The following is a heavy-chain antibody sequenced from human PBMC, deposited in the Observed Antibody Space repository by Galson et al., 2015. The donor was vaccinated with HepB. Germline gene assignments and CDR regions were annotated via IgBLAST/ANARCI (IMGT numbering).Heavy chain of an antibody. Sequence: SLRLSCAASGFTFSSYGMHWVRQAPGKGLEWVAVISYDGSNKYHADSVKGRFTISRDNSKNTLYLQMNSLRAEDTAVYYCAKAHVDTAMVPYFYFYGVDVWGQGTTVTVSS. CDR1: GFTFSSYG. V-gene: IGHV3-30*18. CDR3: AKAHVDTAMVPYFYFYGVDV. D-gene: IGHD5-18*01. J-gene: IGHJ6*02. CDR2: ISYDGSNK.